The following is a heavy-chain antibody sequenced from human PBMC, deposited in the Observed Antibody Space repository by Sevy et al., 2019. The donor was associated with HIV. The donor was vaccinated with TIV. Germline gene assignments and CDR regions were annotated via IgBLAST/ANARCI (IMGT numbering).Heavy chain of an antibody. V-gene: IGHV1-2*06. CDR2: VYPNSGCT. CDR3: ARDGGGGTTNSGMDV. D-gene: IGHD1-7*01. CDR1: GYTFTDDY. J-gene: IGHJ6*02. Sequence: ASVKVSCKASGYTFTDDYLHWVRQVPGLGLEWMGRVYPNSGCTNYARKFQGRVTMTRDTSISTAYMELSRLRFDDTAVYYCARDGGGGTTNSGMDVWGQGTTVTVSS.